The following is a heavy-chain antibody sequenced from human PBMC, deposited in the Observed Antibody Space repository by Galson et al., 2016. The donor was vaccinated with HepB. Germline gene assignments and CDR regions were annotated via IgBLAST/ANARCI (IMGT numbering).Heavy chain of an antibody. CDR1: GLNLSDYA. CDR3: AKAGSTVITFAF. Sequence: SLRLSCASSGLNLSDYAMNWVRQAPGKGLEWVSTITGSGRSTYYADSVKGRFTISRDNSKKTLFLQINGLRSEDTAVYYCAKAGSTVITFAFWGQGTLVTASS. CDR2: ITGSGRST. J-gene: IGHJ1*01. V-gene: IGHV3-23*01. D-gene: IGHD3-16*01.